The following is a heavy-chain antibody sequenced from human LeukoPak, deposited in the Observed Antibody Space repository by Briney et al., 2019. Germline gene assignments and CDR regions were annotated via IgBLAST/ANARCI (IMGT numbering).Heavy chain of an antibody. Sequence: ASVKVPCKASGYTFTGYYMHWVRQAPGQGLEWMGWINPNSGGTNYAQKFQGRVTMTRDTSISTAYMELSRLRSGDTAVYYCARVHLDCSSTSCYRVEYFQHWGQGTLVTVSS. CDR1: GYTFTGYY. D-gene: IGHD2-2*02. CDR3: ARVHLDCSSTSCYRVEYFQH. CDR2: INPNSGGT. V-gene: IGHV1-2*02. J-gene: IGHJ1*01.